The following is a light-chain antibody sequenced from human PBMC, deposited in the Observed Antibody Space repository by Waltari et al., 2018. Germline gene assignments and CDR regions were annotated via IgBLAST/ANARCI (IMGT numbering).Light chain of an antibody. Sequence: QSALTQTASVSGSPGQAITIPCRGTTSDIGKYNLSPWYQQHPGKAPTLIIYVVNKRPSGVSNRFSGSKSGNTAFLTISGLQTADEADYYCCSYVGSAISVFGGGTKLTVL. CDR1: TSDIGKYNL. J-gene: IGLJ3*02. V-gene: IGLV2-23*02. CDR3: CSYVGSAISV. CDR2: VVN.